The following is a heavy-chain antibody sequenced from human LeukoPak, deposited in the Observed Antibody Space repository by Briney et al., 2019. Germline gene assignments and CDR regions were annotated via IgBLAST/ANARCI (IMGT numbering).Heavy chain of an antibody. CDR2: ISYDGNNK. CDR3: ARDSPYGGYFDL. V-gene: IGHV3-30*03. CDR1: GFTFSSYG. D-gene: IGHD4-17*01. J-gene: IGHJ2*01. Sequence: PGGSLRLSCAASGFTFSSYGMHWVRQAPGKGLEWVALISYDGNNKYYADSVKGRFTISRDNSKNTLYVQLNSLRAEDTAVYYCARDSPYGGYFDLWGRGTLVTVSS.